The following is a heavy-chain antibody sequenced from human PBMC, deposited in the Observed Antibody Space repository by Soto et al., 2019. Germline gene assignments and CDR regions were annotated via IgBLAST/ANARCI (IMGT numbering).Heavy chain of an antibody. Sequence: QVQLQQWGAGLLKPSETLSLTCAVYGGSFSGYYWSWIRQPPGKGLEWIGEINHSGSTNYNPSLKSRVTISVDTSKNKFSLKLSSVTAADTALYYCARGATLDYWGQGTLVTVSS. V-gene: IGHV4-34*01. CDR1: GGSFSGYY. CDR2: INHSGST. CDR3: ARGATLDY. J-gene: IGHJ4*02.